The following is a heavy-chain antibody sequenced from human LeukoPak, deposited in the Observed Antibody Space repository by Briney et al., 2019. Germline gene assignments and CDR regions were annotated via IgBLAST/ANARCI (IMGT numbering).Heavy chain of an antibody. V-gene: IGHV3-15*01. CDR2: IKSKTDGGTT. Sequence: GGSLRLSCAASGFTFSNAWMSWVRQAPGKGLEWVGRIKSKTDGGTTDYAAPVKGRFTISRDDSKNTLYLQMNSLKTEDTAVYYCTTDPYYYFWSGKFRYFDYWGQGTLVTVSS. CDR3: TTDPYYYFWSGKFRYFDY. CDR1: GFTFSNAW. J-gene: IGHJ4*02. D-gene: IGHD3-3*01.